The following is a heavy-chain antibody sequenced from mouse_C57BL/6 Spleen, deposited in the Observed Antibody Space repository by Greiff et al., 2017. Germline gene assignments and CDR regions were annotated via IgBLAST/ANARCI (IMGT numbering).Heavy chain of an antibody. CDR1: GYTFTDYY. J-gene: IGHJ4*01. CDR3: AGGTYGYYAMDY. Sequence: VKLQESGAELVRPGASVKLSCKASGYTFTDYYINWVKQRPGQGLEWIARIYPGSGSTYYNEKFKGKATLTADKSSSTAYMQLSSLTSEDSAVYFCAGGTYGYYAMDYWGQGTSVTVSS. V-gene: IGHV1-76*01. CDR2: IYPGSGST. D-gene: IGHD5-1*01.